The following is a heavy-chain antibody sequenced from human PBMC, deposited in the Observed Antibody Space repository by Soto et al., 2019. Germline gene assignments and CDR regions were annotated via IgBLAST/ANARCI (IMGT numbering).Heavy chain of an antibody. J-gene: IGHJ2*01. CDR3: ARDGYSLYDV. CDR1: GFTCSSYN. D-gene: IGHD4-4*01. CDR2: ISPGGSHR. Sequence: GGSLRLSCVASGFTCSSYNMSWFRQAPGEGLQWVSSISPGGSHRFYSDSVNGRFTISRDNAKNSLYLQMNSLRAEDTAVYYCARDGYSLYDVWGRGTRVTVSS. V-gene: IGHV3-21*01.